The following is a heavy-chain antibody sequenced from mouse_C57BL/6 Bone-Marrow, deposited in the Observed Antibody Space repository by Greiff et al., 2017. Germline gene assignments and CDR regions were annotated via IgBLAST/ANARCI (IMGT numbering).Heavy chain of an antibody. J-gene: IGHJ3*01. CDR2: IYPRSGNT. D-gene: IGHD2-4*01. Sequence: QVHVKQSGAELARPGASVKLSGKASGYTFTSYGISWVKQRTGQGLGWIGEIYPRSGNTYYNEKFKGKATLTADKSSSTAYMELRSLTSEDSAVYFCARSGNDYSWFAYWGQGTLVTVSA. V-gene: IGHV1-81*01. CDR1: GYTFTSYG. CDR3: ARSGNDYSWFAY.